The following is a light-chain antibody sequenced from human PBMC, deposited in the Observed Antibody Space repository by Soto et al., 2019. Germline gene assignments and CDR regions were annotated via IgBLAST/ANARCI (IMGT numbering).Light chain of an antibody. V-gene: IGLV2-14*01. J-gene: IGLJ1*01. CDR2: DVI. Sequence: QSVLTQPASVSGSPGQSITISCTGTSSDVGGYNYVSWYQQHPGKAPKFMIYDVINRPSGVSNRFSGSKSGNTASLTISGLPAEDEADYYCCSYTTSNTRQIVFGTGTKLTVL. CDR1: SSDVGGYNY. CDR3: CSYTTSNTRQIV.